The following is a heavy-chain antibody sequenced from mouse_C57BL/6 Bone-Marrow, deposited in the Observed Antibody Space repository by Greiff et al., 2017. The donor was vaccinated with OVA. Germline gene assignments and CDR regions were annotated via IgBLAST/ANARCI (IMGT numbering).Heavy chain of an antibody. CDR3: TRRGPYYAMDY. J-gene: IGHJ4*01. Sequence: QVQLQQSGAELVRPGASVTLSCTASGYTFTDYEMHWVKQTPVHGLEWIGAIDPETGGTAYNPKFPGKAILTADKSSSTAYLELRSLTSEDSAVYYCTRRGPYYAMDYWGQGTSVTVSS. CDR1: GYTFTDYE. CDR2: IDPETGGT. V-gene: IGHV1-15*01.